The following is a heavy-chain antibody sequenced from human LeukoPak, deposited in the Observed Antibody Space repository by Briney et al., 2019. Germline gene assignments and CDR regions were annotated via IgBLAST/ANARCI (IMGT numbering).Heavy chain of an antibody. CDR2: IYHSGST. J-gene: IGHJ6*03. CDR3: ARVRVTTVTTRYYYYMDV. D-gene: IGHD4-17*01. Sequence: PSETLSLTCAVSGGSISSSNWWSWVRQPPGKGLEWIGEIYHSGSTNYNPSLKSRVTISVDKSKNQFSLKLSSVTAADTAVYYCARVRVTTVTTRYYYYMDVWGKGTTVTVSS. CDR1: GGSISSSNW. V-gene: IGHV4-4*02.